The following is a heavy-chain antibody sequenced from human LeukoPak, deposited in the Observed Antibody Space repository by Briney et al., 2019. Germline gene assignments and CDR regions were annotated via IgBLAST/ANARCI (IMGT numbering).Heavy chain of an antibody. J-gene: IGHJ4*02. Sequence: GGSLRLSCAASGFTFSTYGMHWVRQAPGKGLECVAGIWEDGSNIYYADSVKGRFIITRDNSKNTLYLQMNSLRAEDTAVYYCARAGYNSGWYEYWGQGTLVTVSS. CDR1: GFTFSTYG. CDR3: ARAGYNSGWYEY. CDR2: IWEDGSNI. D-gene: IGHD6-19*01. V-gene: IGHV3-33*01.